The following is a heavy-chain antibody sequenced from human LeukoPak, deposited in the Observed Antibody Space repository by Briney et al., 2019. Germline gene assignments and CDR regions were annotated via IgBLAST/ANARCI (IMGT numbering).Heavy chain of an antibody. CDR1: GFTFSTFG. J-gene: IGHJ4*02. Sequence: PGGSLRLSCAASGFTFSTFGMHWVRQAPGKGLEWLAFIGNDGSNKYYVDSVKGRFTISRDNSKNTLYLQMNTLRAEDTAVYHCAAHQRYCSGGGCGPYWGQGTQVTVSS. CDR3: AAHQRYCSGGGCGPY. D-gene: IGHD2-15*01. CDR2: IGNDGSNK. V-gene: IGHV3-30*02.